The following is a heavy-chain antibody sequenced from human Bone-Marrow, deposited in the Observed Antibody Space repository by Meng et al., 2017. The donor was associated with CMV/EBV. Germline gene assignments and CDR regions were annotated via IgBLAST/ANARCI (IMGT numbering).Heavy chain of an antibody. CDR3: ARTSPGIAARLGFDY. V-gene: IGHV3-66*02. CDR1: GFTFSSYA. J-gene: IGHJ4*02. Sequence: GESLKISCAASGFTFSSYAMSWVRQAPGKGLEWVSVIYSGGSTYYADSVKGRFTISRDNSKNTLYLQMNSLRAEDTAVYYCARTSPGIAARLGFDYWGQGTLVTVSS. CDR2: IYSGGST. D-gene: IGHD6-6*01.